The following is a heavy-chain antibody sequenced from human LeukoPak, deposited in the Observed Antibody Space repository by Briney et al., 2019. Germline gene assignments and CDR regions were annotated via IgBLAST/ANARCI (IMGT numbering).Heavy chain of an antibody. Sequence: GASVKVSCKASGYTFTSYGISWVRQAPGQGLEWMGGIIPIFGTANYAQKFQGKVTITTDESTSTAYMELSSLRSEDTAVYYCARGGGQGGSSWYYFDYWGQGTLVTVSS. CDR1: GYTFTSYG. CDR2: IIPIFGTA. CDR3: ARGGGQGGSSWYYFDY. D-gene: IGHD6-13*01. V-gene: IGHV1-69*05. J-gene: IGHJ4*02.